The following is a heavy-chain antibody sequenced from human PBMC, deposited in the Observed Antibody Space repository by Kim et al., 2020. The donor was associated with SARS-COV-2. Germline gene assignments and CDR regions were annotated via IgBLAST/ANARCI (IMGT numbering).Heavy chain of an antibody. CDR1: GFTFSSYS. CDR3: ARGINYRVSPRPPRYLHDAFDI. J-gene: IGHJ3*02. D-gene: IGHD4-17*01. V-gene: IGHV3-21*01. CDR2: ISSSSSYI. Sequence: GGSLRLSCAASGFTFSSYSMNWVRQAPGKGLEWVSSISSSSSYIYYADSVKGRFTISRDNAKNSLYLQMNSLRAEDTAVYYCARGINYRVSPRPPRYLHDAFDIWGQGTMVTVSS.